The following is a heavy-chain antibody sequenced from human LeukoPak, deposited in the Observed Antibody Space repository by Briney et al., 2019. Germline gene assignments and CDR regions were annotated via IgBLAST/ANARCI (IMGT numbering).Heavy chain of an antibody. D-gene: IGHD6-19*01. V-gene: IGHV4-4*07. Sequence: SETLSLTCTVSGGSISIYYWNWIQQPAGKGLEWIGRIYTNENTFFNPSLKSRVTMSVDTSKNQFSLQLTSVTAADAAVYYCARSSDSSGYYGGGIIDYWGQGTLVTVSS. CDR2: IYTNENT. J-gene: IGHJ4*02. CDR3: ARSSDSSGYYGGGIIDY. CDR1: GGSISIYY.